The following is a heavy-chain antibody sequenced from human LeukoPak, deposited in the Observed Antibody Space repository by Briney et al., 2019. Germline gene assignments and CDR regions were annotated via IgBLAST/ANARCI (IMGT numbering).Heavy chain of an antibody. CDR2: IYYSGST. D-gene: IGHD2-2*01. CDR3: ARDPRRSSTSNGYYYYGMDV. CDR1: GGSISSGGYY. Sequence: TLSLTCTVSGGSISSGGYYWSWIRQHPGKGLEWIGYIYYSGSTYYNPSLESRVTISVDTSKNQFSLKLSSVTAADTAVYYCARDPRRSSTSNGYYYYGMDVWGQGTTVTVSS. J-gene: IGHJ6*02. V-gene: IGHV4-31*03.